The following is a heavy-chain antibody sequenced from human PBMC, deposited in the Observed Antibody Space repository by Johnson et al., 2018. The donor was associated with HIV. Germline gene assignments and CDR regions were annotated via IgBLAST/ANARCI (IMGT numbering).Heavy chain of an antibody. CDR1: GFTVSSNY. CDR2: ISSSGSTI. Sequence: QVQLVESGGGLIQPGGSLRLSCAASGFTVSSNYMSWVRQDPGKGLEWVSYISSSGSTIYYADSVKGRFTISRDDSKNTLYLQMNSLRAEDTAIYYCAKCIWGSSLIDAFDIWGQGTMVTVSS. J-gene: IGHJ3*02. D-gene: IGHD6-13*01. V-gene: IGHV3-11*04. CDR3: AKCIWGSSLIDAFDI.